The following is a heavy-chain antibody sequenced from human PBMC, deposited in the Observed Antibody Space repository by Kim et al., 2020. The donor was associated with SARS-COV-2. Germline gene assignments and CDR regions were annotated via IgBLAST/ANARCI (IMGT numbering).Heavy chain of an antibody. V-gene: IGHV3-53*01. D-gene: IGHD2-15*01. CDR3: ARDPVADGSSILDY. CDR2: IFRGGTT. Sequence: GGSLRLSCAVSGLTVTSNHMTWIRQAPGRGLEWVSVIFRGGTTNYAPSVQGRFTVSRDYYKNTLSLQMNSLRAEDTAIYYCARDPVADGSSILDYWGQG. J-gene: IGHJ4*02. CDR1: GLTVTSNH.